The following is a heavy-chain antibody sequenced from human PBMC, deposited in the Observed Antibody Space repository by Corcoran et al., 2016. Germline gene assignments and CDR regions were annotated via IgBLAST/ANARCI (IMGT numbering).Heavy chain of an antibody. V-gene: IGHV4-59*01. CDR1: GGSISSYY. D-gene: IGHD3-3*01. CDR3: ASLSITIFVVVYGMDV. J-gene: IGHJ6*02. Sequence: QVQLQESGPGLVKPSETLSLTCTVSGGSISSYYWSWIRQPPGKGLEWIGYIYYSGSTNYNPSLKSRVTISVDTSKNQFSLKLSAVTAADTAVYYCASLSITIFVVVYGMDVWGQGTTVTVSS. CDR2: IYYSGST.